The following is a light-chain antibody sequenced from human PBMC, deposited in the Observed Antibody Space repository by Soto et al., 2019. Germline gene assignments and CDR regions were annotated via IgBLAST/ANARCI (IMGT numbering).Light chain of an antibody. V-gene: IGKV1-5*01. Sequence: DIQMSQAPATRSSSVAYQLTITCLASQSISSWLAWYQQKPGEAPKLLIYDASALPRGVPSRFSGSGSGTKFTLTIASLQPDDFATYYCQQYETFSGTFGPGTKV. J-gene: IGKJ1*01. CDR1: QSISSW. CDR3: QQYETFSGT. CDR2: DAS.